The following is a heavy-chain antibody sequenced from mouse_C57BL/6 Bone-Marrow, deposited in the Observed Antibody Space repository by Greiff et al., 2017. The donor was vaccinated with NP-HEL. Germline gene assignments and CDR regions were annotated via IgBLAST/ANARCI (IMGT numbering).Heavy chain of an antibody. J-gene: IGHJ3*01. D-gene: IGHD2-2*01. Sequence: QVQLQQSGPGLVQPSQSLSITCTVSGFSLTSYGVHWVRQSPGKGLEWLGVIWSGGSTDYNAAFISRLSISKDNSKSQVFFKMNSLQADDTAIYYCARNGPIGYAWFAYWGQGTLVTVSA. CDR3: ARNGPIGYAWFAY. V-gene: IGHV2-2*01. CDR1: GFSLTSYG. CDR2: IWSGGST.